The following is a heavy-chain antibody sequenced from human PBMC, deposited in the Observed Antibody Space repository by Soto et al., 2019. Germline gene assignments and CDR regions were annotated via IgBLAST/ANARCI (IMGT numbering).Heavy chain of an antibody. CDR2: IIPIFGTA. CDR3: ARDIIVATINYYYYGMDV. J-gene: IGHJ6*02. Sequence: SLKVSCKASGGTFSSYAISWVRQAPGQGLEWMGGIIPIFGTANYAQKFQGRVTITADESTSTAYMELSSLRSEDTAVYYCARDIIVATINYYYYGMDVWGQGTTVTVSS. V-gene: IGHV1-69*13. CDR1: GGTFSSYA. D-gene: IGHD5-12*01.